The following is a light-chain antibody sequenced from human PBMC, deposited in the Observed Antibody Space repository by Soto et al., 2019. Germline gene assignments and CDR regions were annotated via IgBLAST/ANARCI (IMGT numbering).Light chain of an antibody. Sequence: EIVLTQSPDTLSLSTGERATLSCRASQTVSSSYLAWYQQKAGQAPRLLIYGASSRATDIPDRFSGSGSRTEFTLTISRLEPEDIAVYFCHQYASPVWTFGQGTKVDIK. V-gene: IGKV3-20*01. CDR2: GAS. J-gene: IGKJ1*01. CDR1: QTVSSSY. CDR3: HQYASPVWT.